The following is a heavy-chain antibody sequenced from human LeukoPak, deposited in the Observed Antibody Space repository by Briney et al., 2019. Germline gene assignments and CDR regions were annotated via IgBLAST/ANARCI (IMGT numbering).Heavy chain of an antibody. J-gene: IGHJ6*02. V-gene: IGHV3-48*03. D-gene: IGHD3-16*02. CDR2: ISSSGSTI. CDR1: GFTFSSYE. Sequence: GGSLRLSCAASGFTFSSYEMNWVRQAPGKGLEWVSYISSSGSTIYYADSVKGRFTISRDNAKNSLYLQMNSLRAEDTAVYYCARLPWGMITFGGVIGGYGMDVWGQGTTVTVSS. CDR3: ARLPWGMITFGGVIGGYGMDV.